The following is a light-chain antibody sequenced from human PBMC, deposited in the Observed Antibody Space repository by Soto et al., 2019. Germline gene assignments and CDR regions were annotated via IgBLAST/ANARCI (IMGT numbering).Light chain of an antibody. J-gene: IGLJ3*02. Sequence: QSVLTQPRSVSGSPGQSVTISCTGTSSDVGGYNYVSWFQQYPGKAPKLIIYEVSNRPSGISTRFSGSKSANTASLTISGLQAEDEADYHCTAYTGISSWVFGGGTKLTVL. V-gene: IGLV2-14*01. CDR3: TAYTGISSWV. CDR1: SSDVGGYNY. CDR2: EVS.